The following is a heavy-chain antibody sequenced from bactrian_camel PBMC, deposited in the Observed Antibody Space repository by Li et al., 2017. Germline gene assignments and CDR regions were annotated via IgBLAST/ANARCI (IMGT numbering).Heavy chain of an antibody. CDR3: AKAYNHWSVSYRADFGN. V-gene: IGHV3S1*01. CDR2: ISHDGDVT. Sequence: HVQLVESGGGLVQPGESLRLSCAVSGFTFSMYPMNWVRQAPGKGLEWVSRISHDGDVTYYADSVKGRFTISRDNAKNTLYLQLNSLKSEDMAMYYCAKAYNHWSVSYRADFGNWGQGTQVTVS. J-gene: IGHJ6*01. D-gene: IGHD1*01. CDR1: GFTFSMYP.